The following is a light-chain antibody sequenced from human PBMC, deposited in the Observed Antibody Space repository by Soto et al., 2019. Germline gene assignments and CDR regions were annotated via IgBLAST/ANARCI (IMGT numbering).Light chain of an antibody. J-gene: IGKJ2*01. CDR3: LQTVHWPYT. Sequence: DVVMTQSPLSLPVTLGQPASVSCRSSRGLVHSDGNTYLTWFQQRPGQSPRRLIYKVSNRDSGVPDRFSGSGSGTDFTLRVSRVEAEDVGVYYCLQTVHWPYTFGQGTKVDIK. CDR2: KVS. V-gene: IGKV2-30*02. CDR1: RGLVHSDGNTY.